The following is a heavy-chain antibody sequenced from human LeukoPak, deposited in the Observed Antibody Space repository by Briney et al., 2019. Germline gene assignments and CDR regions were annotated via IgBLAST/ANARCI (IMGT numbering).Heavy chain of an antibody. CDR2: LYYSGST. Sequence: GSLRLSCAASGFTFSDAWMTWVRQPPGKGLEWIGDLYYSGSTHYSPSLKSRVTLSVDTSKNQFSLKLNSVTAADTAVYYCARHTRPGYSGYENAFDIWGQGTMVTVSS. CDR1: GFTFSDAW. D-gene: IGHD5-12*01. V-gene: IGHV4-34*01. J-gene: IGHJ3*02. CDR3: ARHTRPGYSGYENAFDI.